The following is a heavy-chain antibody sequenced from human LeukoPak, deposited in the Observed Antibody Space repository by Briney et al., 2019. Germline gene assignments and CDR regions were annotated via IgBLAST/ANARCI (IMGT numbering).Heavy chain of an antibody. Sequence: GGSLRLSCAASGFTFSSYAMSWVRQAPGKGLEWVSAISDSGGSTYYADSVKGRFTISRDNSKNTLYLQMNSLRAEDTAVYYCARHNTSWYRIDYWGQGTQVTVSS. V-gene: IGHV3-23*01. CDR2: ISDSGGST. CDR3: ARHNTSWYRIDY. D-gene: IGHD6-13*01. J-gene: IGHJ4*02. CDR1: GFTFSSYA.